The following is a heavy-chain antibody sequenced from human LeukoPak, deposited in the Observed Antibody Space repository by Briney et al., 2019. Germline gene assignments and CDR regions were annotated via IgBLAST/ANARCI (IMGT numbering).Heavy chain of an antibody. V-gene: IGHV4-34*01. CDR2: INHSGST. CDR1: GGSFSGYY. CDR3: ARHGSGWFFDY. Sequence: SETLSLTCAVYGGSFSGYYWSWIRQHPGKGLEWIGEINHSGSTNYNPSLKSRVTISVDTSKNQFSMKLSSVTAADTAVYYCARHGSGWFFDYWGQGTLVTVSS. D-gene: IGHD6-19*01. J-gene: IGHJ4*02.